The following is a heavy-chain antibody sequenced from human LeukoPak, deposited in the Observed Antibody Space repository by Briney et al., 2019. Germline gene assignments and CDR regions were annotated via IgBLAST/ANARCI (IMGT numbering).Heavy chain of an antibody. J-gene: IGHJ6*02. CDR2: IYYTGTT. CDR3: ARGYDIDV. Sequence: SGPTLVKPSETLSLTCTVSGGSISNYYWSWIRQPPGKALVWIGYIYYTGTTKYNPSLKSRATISLDTSKNQFSLKLTSVTAADTALFFCARGYDIDVWGQGTTVTVSS. V-gene: IGHV4-59*01. CDR1: GGSISNYY.